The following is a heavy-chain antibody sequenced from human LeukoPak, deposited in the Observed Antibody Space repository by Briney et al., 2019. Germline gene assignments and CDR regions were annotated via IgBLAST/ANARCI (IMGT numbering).Heavy chain of an antibody. Sequence: SETLSLTCTVSGGSISSYYWSWIRQPPGKGLEWIGYIYYSGSTNYNPSLKSRVTISVDTSKNQFSLKLSSVTAADTAVYYCARYGNYDILTGFQATYYFDYWGQGTLVTVSS. CDR3: ARYGNYDILTGFQATYYFDY. J-gene: IGHJ4*02. V-gene: IGHV4-59*01. CDR1: GGSISSYY. CDR2: IYYSGST. D-gene: IGHD3-9*01.